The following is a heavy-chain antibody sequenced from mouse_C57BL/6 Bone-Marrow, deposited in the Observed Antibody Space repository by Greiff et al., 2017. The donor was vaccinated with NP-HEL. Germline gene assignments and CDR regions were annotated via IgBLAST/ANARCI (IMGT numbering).Heavy chain of an antibody. J-gene: IGHJ2*01. CDR2: IRNKANGYTT. D-gene: IGHD1-1*01. Sequence: EVKLVESGGGLVQPGGSLSLSCAASGFTFTDYYMSWVRQPPGKALEWLGFIRNKANGYTTEYSASVKGRFTISRDNSQSILYLQMNAQRAEDRATYYCARDMDYGSIQFFDYWGQGTTLTVSS. CDR3: ARDMDYGSIQFFDY. CDR1: GFTFTDYY. V-gene: IGHV7-3*01.